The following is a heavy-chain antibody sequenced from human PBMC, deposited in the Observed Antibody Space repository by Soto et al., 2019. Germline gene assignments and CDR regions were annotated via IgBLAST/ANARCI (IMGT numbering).Heavy chain of an antibody. CDR3: ARQATATRIAVAGTVDP. V-gene: IGHV4-39*01. CDR2: IYYSGST. J-gene: IGHJ5*02. CDR1: GGSISSSSYY. Sequence: QLQLQESGPGLVKPSETLSLTCTVSGGSISSSSYYWGWIRQPPGKGLEWIGSIYYSGSTYYNPSLKSRVTISVDTSKNQFSLKLSSVTAADTAVYYCARQATATRIAVAGTVDPWGQGTLVTVSS. D-gene: IGHD6-19*01.